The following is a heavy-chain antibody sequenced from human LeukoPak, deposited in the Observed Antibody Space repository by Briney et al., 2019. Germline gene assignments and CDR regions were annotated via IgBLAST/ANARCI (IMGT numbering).Heavy chain of an antibody. D-gene: IGHD1-1*01. V-gene: IGHV3-23*01. Sequence: TGGSLRLSCAASAFSFSNFFMSWVRQAPGKGLERVSSISSNGDKTHYADSVKGRFTISRDNSKNTLFLQLNSLRVEDTAIYYCAFSTGFDFWGQGTVVTVSS. J-gene: IGHJ4*02. CDR2: ISSNGDKT. CDR1: AFSFSNFF. CDR3: AFSTGFDF.